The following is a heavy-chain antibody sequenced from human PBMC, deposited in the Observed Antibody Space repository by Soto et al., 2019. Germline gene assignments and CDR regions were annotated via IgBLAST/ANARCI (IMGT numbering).Heavy chain of an antibody. CDR3: ARVLYRSGINGVDY. CDR1: GFTFSSYA. J-gene: IGHJ4*02. Sequence: GGSRRLSCAASGFTFSSYAMHWCRQAPGKGREGGSFILYDGSNKYYADSLKGRFTISTDNSKNTPNLQMNRLRGEDTAVYYCARVLYRSGINGVDYWGQGTLVTVSS. CDR2: ILYDGSNK. V-gene: IGHV3-30-3*01. D-gene: IGHD2-8*01.